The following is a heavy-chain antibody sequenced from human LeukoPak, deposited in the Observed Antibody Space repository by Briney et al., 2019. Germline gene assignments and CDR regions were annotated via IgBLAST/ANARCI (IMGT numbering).Heavy chain of an antibody. CDR2: ISGSGGST. D-gene: IGHD3-22*01. V-gene: IGHV3-23*01. CDR3: AEDGYYDSGTFDY. CDR1: GFTLSTYA. J-gene: IGHJ4*02. Sequence: GGSLRLSCAASGFTLSTYAMSWVRQAPGKGLEWVSAISGSGGSTYYADSVKGRFTISRDNSKNTLYLQMNSLRAEDTAVYYCAEDGYYDSGTFDYWGQGTLVTVSS.